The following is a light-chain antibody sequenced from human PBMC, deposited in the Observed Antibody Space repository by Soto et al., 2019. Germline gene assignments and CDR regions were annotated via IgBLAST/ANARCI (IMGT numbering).Light chain of an antibody. J-gene: IGKJ2*01. CDR1: QSVSTN. CDR2: GAS. V-gene: IGKV3-15*01. CDR3: QHYNNWPFT. Sequence: IVMTQSPATLSVSPGERATLSCRASQSVSTNLAWYQQKPGQPPSLVVYGASARATGIPARFSGSGSGTEFTLTISSLQSEDFAVYYCQHYNNWPFTFGQGTKVEIK.